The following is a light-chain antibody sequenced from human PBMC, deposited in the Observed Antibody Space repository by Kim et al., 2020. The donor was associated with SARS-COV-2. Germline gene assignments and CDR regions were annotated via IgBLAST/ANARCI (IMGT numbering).Light chain of an antibody. J-gene: IGLJ2*01. V-gene: IGLV1-44*01. CDR3: AAWDDSLNGYVV. CDR1: SSNIGSNT. Sequence: ELTQPPSASGTPGQRVTISCSGSSSNIGSNTVNWYQQLPGTAPKLLVYSNNQRPSGVPDRFSGSKSGTSASLAISGLQSEDEADYYCAAWDDSLNGYVVFGGGTQLTVL. CDR2: SNN.